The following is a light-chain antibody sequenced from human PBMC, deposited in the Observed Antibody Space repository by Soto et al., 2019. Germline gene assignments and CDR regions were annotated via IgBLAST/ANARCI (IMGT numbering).Light chain of an antibody. CDR1: QSINSY. J-gene: IGKJ1*01. CDR3: QQSYSIPQT. V-gene: IGKV1-39*01. Sequence: DIQMTQSPSSLSASVGDRVTITCRASQSINSYLNWYQQKPGKAPKLLIYAASNLQSGVPSRFSGSGSGTDFTLTISSLQPEDFATYFCQQSYSIPQTFGQGTRWIS. CDR2: AAS.